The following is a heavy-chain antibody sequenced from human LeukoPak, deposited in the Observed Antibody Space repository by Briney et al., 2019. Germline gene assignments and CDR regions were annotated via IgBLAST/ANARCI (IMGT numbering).Heavy chain of an antibody. V-gene: IGHV4-39*01. D-gene: IGHD2-15*01. CDR3: ARLVGGSPDY. J-gene: IGHJ4*02. CDR1: GGSISSTRYY. CDR2: IYYSGST. Sequence: SETLSLTCTVSGGSISSTRYYWGWIRQPPGKGLEWIGSIYYSGSTYYNPSLKSRVTMSVDRSKNQFSLQLNSVTPEDTAVYYCARLVGGSPDYWGQGTLVTVSS.